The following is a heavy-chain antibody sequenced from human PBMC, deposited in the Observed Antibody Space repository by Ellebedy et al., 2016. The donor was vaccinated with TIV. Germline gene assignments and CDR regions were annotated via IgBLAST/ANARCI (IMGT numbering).Heavy chain of an antibody. CDR1: GFGFSSYE. D-gene: IGHD4-17*01. CDR2: ISSSGSTI. J-gene: IGHJ6*02. CDR3: ARDDYGDYEVESYYGMDV. Sequence: PGGSLRLSCAASGFGFSSYEMNWVRQAPGKGLEWVSYISSSGSTIYYADSVKGRFTISRDNAKNSLYLQMNSLTAEDTAVYYCARDDYGDYEVESYYGMDVWGQGTTVTVSS. V-gene: IGHV3-48*03.